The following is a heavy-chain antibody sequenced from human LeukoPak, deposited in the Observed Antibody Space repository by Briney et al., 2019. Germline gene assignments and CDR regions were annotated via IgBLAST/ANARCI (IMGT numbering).Heavy chain of an antibody. Sequence: GRSLGLSCAASGFTFSSYGMHWVRQAPGKGLEWVAVIWYGGSNKYYADSVKGRFTISRDNSKNTLYLQMNSLRAEDTAVYYCAKALKAALYYMDVWGKGTTVTVSS. V-gene: IGHV3-30*18. J-gene: IGHJ6*03. CDR2: IWYGGSNK. CDR3: AKALKAALYYMDV. CDR1: GFTFSSYG. D-gene: IGHD6-13*01.